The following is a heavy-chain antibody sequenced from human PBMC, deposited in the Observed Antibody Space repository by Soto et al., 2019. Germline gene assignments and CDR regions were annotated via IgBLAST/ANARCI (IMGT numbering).Heavy chain of an antibody. CDR3: EKALTMASPNWFDP. CDR1: GGPFSTYA. CDR2: IIPIFGTA. D-gene: IGHD3-10*01. Sequence: GASVKVSCKASGGPFSTYAISWVRQAPGQGLEWMGGIIPIFGTANYAQRFLGRVTISADDSTSTAYMELRSLPTDDTAVYYCEKALTMASPNWFDPWGQGTQVTV. V-gene: IGHV1-69*13. J-gene: IGHJ5*02.